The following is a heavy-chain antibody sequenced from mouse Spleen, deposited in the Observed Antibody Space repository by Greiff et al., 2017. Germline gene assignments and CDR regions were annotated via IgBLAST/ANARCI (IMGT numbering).Heavy chain of an antibody. D-gene: IGHD2-3*01. V-gene: IGHV1-82*01. Sequence: VQRVESGPELVKPGASVKISCKASGYAFSSSWMNWVKQRPGKGLEWIGRIYPGDGDTNYNGKFKGKATLTADKSSSTAYMQLSSLTSEDSAVYFCARDYDGYHFAYWGQGTLVTVSA. CDR1: GYAFSSSW. CDR3: ARDYDGYHFAY. CDR2: IYPGDGDT. J-gene: IGHJ3*01.